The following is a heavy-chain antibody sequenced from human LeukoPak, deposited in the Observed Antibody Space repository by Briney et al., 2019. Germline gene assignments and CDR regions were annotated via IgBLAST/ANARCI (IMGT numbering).Heavy chain of an antibody. J-gene: IGHJ4*02. CDR2: IYYSGST. D-gene: IGHD2-2*01. Sequence: SETLSLTCTVSGGSISSYYWSWIRQPPGKGLEWIGYIYYSGSTNYNPSLKSRVTISVDTSKNQFSLKLSSVTAADTAVYYCARDGQYQLLFSIGDYWGQGTLVTVSS. CDR1: GGSISSYY. V-gene: IGHV4-59*01. CDR3: ARDGQYQLLFSIGDY.